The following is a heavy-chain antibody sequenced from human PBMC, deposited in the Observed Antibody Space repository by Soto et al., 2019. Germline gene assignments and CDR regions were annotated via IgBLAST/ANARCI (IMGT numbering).Heavy chain of an antibody. CDR2: IYYSGST. CDR3: SRHLEGPGVFDD. Sequence: PSKTISLTSTVYGDSISSGDYYWSWIRQPPGKGLEWIGYIYYSGSTYYNPSLKSRVTISVDTSKNQFSLKLSSVTAADTAVYYGSRHLEGPGVFDDCGQGAWVTVSS. V-gene: IGHV4-30-4*01. CDR1: GDSISSGDYY. J-gene: IGHJ4*02. D-gene: IGHD2-8*01.